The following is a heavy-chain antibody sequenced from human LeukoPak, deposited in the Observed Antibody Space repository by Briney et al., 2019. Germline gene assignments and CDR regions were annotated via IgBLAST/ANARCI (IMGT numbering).Heavy chain of an antibody. Sequence: ASVKVSCKASGYTFTSYDINWVRQATGQGLEWMGWMNPNSGNTGYAQKFQGRVTITRNTSISTAYMELSSLRSDDTAVYYCAKAVVTATKYYYYYMDVWGKGTTVTVSS. J-gene: IGHJ6*03. CDR1: GYTFTSYD. CDR2: MNPNSGNT. D-gene: IGHD2-21*02. V-gene: IGHV1-8*01. CDR3: AKAVVTATKYYYYYMDV.